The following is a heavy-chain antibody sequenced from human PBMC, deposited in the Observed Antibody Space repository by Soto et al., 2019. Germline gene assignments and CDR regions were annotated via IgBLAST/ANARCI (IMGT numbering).Heavy chain of an antibody. V-gene: IGHV3-30*18. D-gene: IGHD1-26*01. Sequence: VGSLRLSFAASGFTFSSYGMHWVRQAPGKGLEWVAVISYDGSNKYYAESVKVRFTISRDNSKNTLYLQMYSLRAEDTAVYYCAKVRKRYSGSTYGMDVWGQGTTVTVS. CDR3: AKVRKRYSGSTYGMDV. CDR2: ISYDGSNK. CDR1: GFTFSSYG. J-gene: IGHJ6*02.